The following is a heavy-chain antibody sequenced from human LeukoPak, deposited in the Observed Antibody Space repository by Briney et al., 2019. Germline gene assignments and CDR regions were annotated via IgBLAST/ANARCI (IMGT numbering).Heavy chain of an antibody. V-gene: IGHV3-48*03. Sequence: PGGSLRLSCAASGFTFSSYEMNWVRQAPGKGLEWVSYISSSGSTIYYADSVKGRFIISRDNAKNSLYLQMNSLRAEDTAVYYCARDGIVGAPDYWGQGTLVTVSS. J-gene: IGHJ4*02. CDR1: GFTFSSYE. CDR2: ISSSGSTI. CDR3: ARDGIVGAPDY. D-gene: IGHD1-26*01.